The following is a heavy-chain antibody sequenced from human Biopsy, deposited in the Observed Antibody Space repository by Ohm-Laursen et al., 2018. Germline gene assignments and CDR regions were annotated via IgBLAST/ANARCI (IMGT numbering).Heavy chain of an antibody. D-gene: IGHD3-22*01. CDR1: GDSISSYY. CDR2: VYYTGST. V-gene: IGHV4-59*01. Sequence: PSDTLSLTCSVSGDSISSYYWSWIRQPPGKGLEWIGYVYYTGSTDYNPSLQSRVTISVDTSKNHFSLRLRSVTPADTAIYYCARDRGYYSDRTVPGYFDLWGRGTLATVSS. CDR3: ARDRGYYSDRTVPGYFDL. J-gene: IGHJ2*01.